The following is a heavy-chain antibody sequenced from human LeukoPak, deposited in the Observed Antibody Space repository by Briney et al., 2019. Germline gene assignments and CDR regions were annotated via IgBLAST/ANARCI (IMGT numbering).Heavy chain of an antibody. CDR3: AKSGYSSSWPFDN. J-gene: IGHJ4*02. CDR1: GLTFSSYG. D-gene: IGHD6-13*01. Sequence: GGSLRLSCAASGLTFSSYGMGWVRQAPGKGLEWVSSISGSGSTTYYADSVKGRFTISRDNSNNTLHLQMNSLRAEVTAVYSCAKSGYSSSWPFDNWGQGTLVTVSS. V-gene: IGHV3-23*01. CDR2: ISGSGSTT.